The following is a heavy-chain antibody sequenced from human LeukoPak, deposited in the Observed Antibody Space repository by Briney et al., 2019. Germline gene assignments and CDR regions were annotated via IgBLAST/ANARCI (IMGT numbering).Heavy chain of an antibody. D-gene: IGHD3-9*01. V-gene: IGHV4-59*01. J-gene: IGHJ4*02. CDR3: ARGSGVFDSLTGYYQTATFDY. Sequence: SETQSLTCTVSGGSISSYYWSWIRQPPGKGLEWIGYIYYSGSTNYNPSLKSRVTISVDTSKNQFSLKLSSVTAADTAVYYCARGSGVFDSLTGYYQTATFDYWGQGTLVTVSS. CDR2: IYYSGST. CDR1: GGSISSYY.